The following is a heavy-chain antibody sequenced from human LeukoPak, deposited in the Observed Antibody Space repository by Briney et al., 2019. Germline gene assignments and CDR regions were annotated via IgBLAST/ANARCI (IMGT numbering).Heavy chain of an antibody. CDR3: ARDYSNYVFDY. CDR2: ISAYNGNT. V-gene: IGHV1-18*01. D-gene: IGHD4-11*01. CDR1: GYTFTSYG. Sequence: ASVKVSCKASGYTFTSYGISWVRRAPGQGLEWMGWISAYNGNTNYAQKPQGRVTMTTDTSTSTAYMELRSLRSDDTAVYYCARDYSNYVFDYWGQGTLVTVSS. J-gene: IGHJ4*02.